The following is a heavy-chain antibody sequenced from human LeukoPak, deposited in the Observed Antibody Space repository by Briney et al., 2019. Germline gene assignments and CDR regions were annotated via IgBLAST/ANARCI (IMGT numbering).Heavy chain of an antibody. CDR3: ASGITMVRENYFYYYYGMDV. CDR1: GYTFTGYY. CDR2: ITPNSGGT. Sequence: ASVKVSCKASGYTFTGYYMHWVRQAPGQGLEWMGWITPNSGGTNYAQKFQGRVTMTKDTSISTAYMELRRLRSDDTAVYYCASGITMVRENYFYYYYGMDVWGQGTTVTVSS. V-gene: IGHV1-2*02. J-gene: IGHJ6*02. D-gene: IGHD3-10*01.